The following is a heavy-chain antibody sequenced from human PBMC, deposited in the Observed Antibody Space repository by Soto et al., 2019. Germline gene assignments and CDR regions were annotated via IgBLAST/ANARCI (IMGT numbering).Heavy chain of an antibody. D-gene: IGHD6-13*01. CDR3: ARSSGGSSWYINWFAP. Sequence: ASVKVSCKASGYTFTSYAMHWVRQAPGQRLEWMGWINAGNGNTKYSQKFQGRVTITRDTSASTAYMELSSLRSEDTAVYYCARSSGGSSWYINWFAPWGQGTLVTVSP. CDR2: INAGNGNT. J-gene: IGHJ5*01. CDR1: GYTFTSYA. V-gene: IGHV1-3*01.